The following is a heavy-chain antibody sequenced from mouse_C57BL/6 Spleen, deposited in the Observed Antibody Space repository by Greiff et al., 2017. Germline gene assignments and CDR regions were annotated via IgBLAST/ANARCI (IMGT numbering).Heavy chain of an antibody. J-gene: IGHJ4*01. V-gene: IGHV1-59*01. D-gene: IGHD4-1*01. CDR1: GYTFTSYW. Sequence: QVQLQQSGAELVRPGTSVKLSCKASGYTFTSYWMHWVKQRPGQGLEWIGVIDPSDSYTNYNQKFKGKATLTVDTSSSTAYMQLSSLTSEDSAVYYCASPITGTEAMDYWGQGTSVTVSS. CDR2: IDPSDSYT. CDR3: ASPITGTEAMDY.